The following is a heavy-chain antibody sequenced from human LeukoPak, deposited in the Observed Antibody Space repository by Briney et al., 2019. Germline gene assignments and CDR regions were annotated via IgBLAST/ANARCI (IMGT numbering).Heavy chain of an antibody. CDR2: ISGSGGST. V-gene: IGHV3-23*01. CDR3: AKGGGGFINY. J-gene: IGHJ4*02. Sequence: GGSLRLSCAASGFTFSSYGMNWVRQAPGKGLEWVSAISGSGGSTYYADSVKGRFTISRDNSKNTLYLQMNSLRAEDTAVYYCAKGGGGFINYWGQGTLVTVSS. CDR1: GFTFSSYG. D-gene: IGHD3-10*01.